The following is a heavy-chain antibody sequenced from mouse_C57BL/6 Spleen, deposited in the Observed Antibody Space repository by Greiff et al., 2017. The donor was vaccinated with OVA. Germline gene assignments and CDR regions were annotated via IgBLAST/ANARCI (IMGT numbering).Heavy chain of an antibody. Sequence: QVQLQQSGPELVKPGASVKISCKASGYAFSSSWMNWVKQRPGKGLEWIGRIYPGDGDTNYNGKFKGKATLTADKSSSTAYMQLSSLTSEDSAVYFCARSRAQGDAWFAYWGQGTLVTVSA. CDR1: GYAFSSSW. D-gene: IGHD3-2*02. CDR3: ARSRAQGDAWFAY. V-gene: IGHV1-82*01. J-gene: IGHJ3*01. CDR2: IYPGDGDT.